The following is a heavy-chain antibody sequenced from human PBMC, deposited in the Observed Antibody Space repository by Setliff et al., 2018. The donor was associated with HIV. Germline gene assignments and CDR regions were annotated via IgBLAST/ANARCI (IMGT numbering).Heavy chain of an antibody. V-gene: IGHV4-61*01. D-gene: IGHD3-22*01. Sequence: SETLSLTCAVSGGSITSGSDYWSWIRQPPGKGLKWIAYIYYSGGTSYNPSLKSRVTISVDTSKKQFSLKLSSVTAADTAVYYCARVYYYDSSGYSEPYYMDVWGKGTTVTV. CDR2: IYYSGGT. CDR1: GGSITSGSDY. J-gene: IGHJ6*03. CDR3: ARVYYYDSSGYSEPYYMDV.